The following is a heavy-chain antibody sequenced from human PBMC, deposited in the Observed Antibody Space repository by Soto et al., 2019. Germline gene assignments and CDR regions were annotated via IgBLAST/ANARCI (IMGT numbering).Heavy chain of an antibody. D-gene: IGHD3-22*01. V-gene: IGHV4-34*01. J-gene: IGHJ1*01. Sequence: PSETLSLTCAVYGGSFSGYYWSWISQPPGKGLEWIGEINHSGSTNYNPSLKSRVTISVDTSKNQFSLKLSSVTAADTAVYYCARGRRSGYYLEYFQHWGQGTLVTVSS. CDR2: INHSGST. CDR3: ARGRRSGYYLEYFQH. CDR1: GGSFSGYY.